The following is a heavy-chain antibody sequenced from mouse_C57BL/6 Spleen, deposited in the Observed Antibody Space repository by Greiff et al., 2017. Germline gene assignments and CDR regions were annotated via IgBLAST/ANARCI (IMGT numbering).Heavy chain of an antibody. CDR3: ARRGDYSNYEEGAMDY. D-gene: IGHD2-5*01. J-gene: IGHJ4*01. V-gene: IGHV5-17*01. CDR1: GFTFSDYG. CDR2: ISSGSSTI. Sequence: EVKLMESGGGLVKPGGSLKLSCAASGFTFSDYGMHWVRQAPEEGLEWVAYISSGSSTIYYADTVKGRFTISRDNAKNTLFLQMTSLRSEDTAMYYCARRGDYSNYEEGAMDYWGQGTSVTVSS.